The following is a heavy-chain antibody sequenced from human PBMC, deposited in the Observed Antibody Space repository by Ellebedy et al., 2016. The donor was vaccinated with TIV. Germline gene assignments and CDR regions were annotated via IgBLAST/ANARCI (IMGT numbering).Heavy chain of an antibody. CDR1: GFTFSTYS. CDR2: ITTSSDFI. J-gene: IGHJ4*02. Sequence: PGGSLRLSCTASGFTFSTYSMNWVRQAPGKGLELVSFITTSSDFIYYSDSVKGRFTISRDNAKKSLHLQMNSLRAEDTAVYYCASLRDDYGDYVGNWGQGTLVTVSS. CDR3: ASLRDDYGDYVGN. D-gene: IGHD4-17*01. V-gene: IGHV3-21*05.